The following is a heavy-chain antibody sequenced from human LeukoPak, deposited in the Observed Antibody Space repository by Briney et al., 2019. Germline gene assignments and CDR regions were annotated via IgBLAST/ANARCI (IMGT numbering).Heavy chain of an antibody. CDR2: IRYDGSNK. V-gene: IGHV3-30*02. D-gene: IGHD3-22*01. Sequence: GGSLRLSCAASGFTFSSYGMRWVRQAPGKGLEWVAFIRYDGSNKYYADSVKGRFTISRDNSKNTLYLQMNSLRAEDTAVYYCAKDFWIYSSGYSFPFDYWGQGTLVTVSS. CDR1: GFTFSSYG. J-gene: IGHJ4*02. CDR3: AKDFWIYSSGYSFPFDY.